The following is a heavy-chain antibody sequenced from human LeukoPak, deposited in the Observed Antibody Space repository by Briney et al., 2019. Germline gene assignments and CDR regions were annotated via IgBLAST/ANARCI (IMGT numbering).Heavy chain of an antibody. CDR2: IYSSGST. D-gene: IGHD3-10*01. CDR3: ARHRGQADLDF. J-gene: IGHJ4*02. V-gene: IGHV4-59*01. Sequence: SETLSLTCTVSGGSISSYYWSWIRQPPGKGLEWIGYIYSSGSTNYNPSLKSRVTISVDTSKNQFSLKLSSVTAADTAVYYCARHRGQADLDFWGQGTLVTVSS. CDR1: GGSISSYY.